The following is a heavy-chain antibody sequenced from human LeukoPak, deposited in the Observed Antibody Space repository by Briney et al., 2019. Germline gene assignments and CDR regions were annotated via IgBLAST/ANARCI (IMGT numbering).Heavy chain of an antibody. J-gene: IGHJ1*01. V-gene: IGHV1-8*01. CDR2: MNPNSGNT. CDR3: ARRVGSGWPVQH. D-gene: IGHD6-19*01. CDR1: GYTFSSYD. Sequence: ASVKVSCKASGYTFSSYDINWVRQATGQGLEWMGWMNPNSGNTGYAQKFQGRLNMTRNPSIDTAYMELSSLRSDDTAVYYCARRVGSGWPVQHWGQGTLVTVSS.